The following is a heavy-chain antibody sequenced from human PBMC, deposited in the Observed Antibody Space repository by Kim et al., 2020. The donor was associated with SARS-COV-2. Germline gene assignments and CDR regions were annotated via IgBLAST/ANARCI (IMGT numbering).Heavy chain of an antibody. Sequence: YAGAVKGRFTISRDNSKNTLYLQMNSLRAEDTAVYYCARVPGQSPYYFDYWGQGTLVTVSS. V-gene: IGHV3-53*01. J-gene: IGHJ4*02. CDR3: ARVPGQSPYYFDY.